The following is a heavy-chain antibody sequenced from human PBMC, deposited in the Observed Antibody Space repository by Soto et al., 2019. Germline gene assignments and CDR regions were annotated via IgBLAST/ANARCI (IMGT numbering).Heavy chain of an antibody. CDR2: IYYTGTT. V-gene: IGHV4-59*08. Sequence: SETLSLTCTVSGGSISSYYWSWIRQPPGKGLEWIGYIYYTGTTTYNPSIKSRVTISVDSSKNQFSLNLTSVSAADTAVYYFARLGGFYQALYSCGQGTLVPVSS. CDR3: ARLGGFYQALYS. D-gene: IGHD3-22*01. CDR1: GGSISSYY. J-gene: IGHJ4*02.